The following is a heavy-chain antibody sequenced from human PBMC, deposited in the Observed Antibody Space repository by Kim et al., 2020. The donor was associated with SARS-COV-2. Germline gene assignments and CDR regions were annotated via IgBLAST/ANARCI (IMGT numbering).Heavy chain of an antibody. J-gene: IGHJ4*02. Sequence: DSVQGRLTISRDNAKNALYLQMNSLGAEDTALYYCAKALRSGVGATTLDYWGQGTLVTVSS. D-gene: IGHD1-26*01. CDR3: AKALRSGVGATTLDY. V-gene: IGHV3-9*01.